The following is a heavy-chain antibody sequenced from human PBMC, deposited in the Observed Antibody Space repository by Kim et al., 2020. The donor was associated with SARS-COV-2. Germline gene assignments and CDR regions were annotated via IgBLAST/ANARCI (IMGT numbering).Heavy chain of an antibody. CDR3: ARVGDSSGYLIDY. D-gene: IGHD3-22*01. CDR1: GFTFSSYW. Sequence: GGSLRLSCAASGFTFSSYWMHWVRQAPGKGLVWVSRINSDGSSTSYADSVKGRFTISRDNAKNTLYLQMNSLRAEDTAVYYCARVGDSSGYLIDYWGQGTLVTVSS. CDR2: INSDGSST. J-gene: IGHJ4*02. V-gene: IGHV3-74*01.